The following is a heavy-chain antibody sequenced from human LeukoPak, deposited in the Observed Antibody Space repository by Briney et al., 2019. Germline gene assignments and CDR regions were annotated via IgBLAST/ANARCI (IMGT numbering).Heavy chain of an antibody. CDR2: INPNSGGT. CDR1: GYTFTGYY. J-gene: IGHJ4*02. D-gene: IGHD3-22*01. V-gene: IGHV1-2*02. Sequence: GASVKVSCKASGYTFTGYYMHWVRQPPGQGLEWMGWINPNSGGTNYAQKFQGRVTMTRDTPISTAYMELSRLRSDDTAVYYCARVPGPYYYDSSAAYFDYWGQGTLVTVSS. CDR3: ARVPGPYYYDSSAAYFDY.